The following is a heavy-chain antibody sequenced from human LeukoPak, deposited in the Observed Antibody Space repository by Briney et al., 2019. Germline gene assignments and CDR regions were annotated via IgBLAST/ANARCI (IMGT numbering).Heavy chain of an antibody. Sequence: PGGSLRLSCAASGFTFSSYDMHWVRRATGKGLVGVTAIGTADDTYYPGSVKGRFTISRDNAKNSLYLLMNSLRAEDTAVYYCARETLDSGGNYGWYFDLWGRGTLVSVSS. CDR3: ARETLDSGGNYGWYFDL. V-gene: IGHV3-13*04. CDR2: IGTADDT. D-gene: IGHD4-23*01. J-gene: IGHJ2*01. CDR1: GFTFSSYD.